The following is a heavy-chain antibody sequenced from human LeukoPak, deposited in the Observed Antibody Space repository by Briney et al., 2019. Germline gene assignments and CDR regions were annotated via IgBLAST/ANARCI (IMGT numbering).Heavy chain of an antibody. V-gene: IGHV3-53*05. J-gene: IGHJ5*02. Sequence: GGSLRLSCAASGFTVSSNYMSWVRQAPGKGLEWVSVIYSGGSTYYADSVKGRFTISRDNSKNTLYVQMNSLRPEDTAVYYCAKGEGYSGSWYGGGNWFDPWGQGTLVTVSS. CDR2: IYSGGST. CDR3: AKGEGYSGSWYGGGNWFDP. D-gene: IGHD6-13*01. CDR1: GFTVSSNY.